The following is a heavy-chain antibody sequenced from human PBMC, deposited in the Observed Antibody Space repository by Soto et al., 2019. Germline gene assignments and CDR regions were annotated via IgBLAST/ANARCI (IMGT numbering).Heavy chain of an antibody. CDR1: GYTFTNYD. Sequence: ASVKVSCKASGYTFTNYDINWVRQATGQGLEWMGWMNPNSGNTGYAQKFQGRVTMTRDTSISTAYMELSSLRSEDTAVYYCARVAEMGTVTEGYYYYMDVWGKGTTVTVSS. CDR3: ARVAEMGTVTEGYYYYMDV. CDR2: MNPNSGNT. D-gene: IGHD4-17*01. V-gene: IGHV1-8*01. J-gene: IGHJ6*03.